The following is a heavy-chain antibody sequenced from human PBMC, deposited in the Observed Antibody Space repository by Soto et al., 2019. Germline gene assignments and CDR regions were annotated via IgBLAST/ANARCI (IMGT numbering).Heavy chain of an antibody. CDR3: AKLIGSSSWSNWFDP. Sequence: ASVKLSCEASGYTFTSYGISWVRQAPGQGLEWMGWISAYNGNTNYAQKLQGRVTMTTDTSTSTAYMELRSLRSDDTAVYYCAKLIGSSSWSNWFDPWGQGTLVTVSS. CDR1: GYTFTSYG. CDR2: ISAYNGNT. D-gene: IGHD6-13*01. J-gene: IGHJ5*02. V-gene: IGHV1-18*01.